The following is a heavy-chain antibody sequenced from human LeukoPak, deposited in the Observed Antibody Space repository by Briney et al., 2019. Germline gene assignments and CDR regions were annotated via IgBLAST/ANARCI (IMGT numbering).Heavy chain of an antibody. D-gene: IGHD2-2*01. V-gene: IGHV4-59*12. Sequence: SETLSLTCTVSGGSMSSYYWGWIRQPPGKGLEWIGYIYYSGSTKYNPSLKSRVTISVDTSKNQFSLKLSSVTAADTAVYYCGVSSSSSKGSFDYWGQGTLVTVSS. CDR3: GVSSSSSKGSFDY. CDR2: IYYSGST. J-gene: IGHJ4*02. CDR1: GGSMSSYY.